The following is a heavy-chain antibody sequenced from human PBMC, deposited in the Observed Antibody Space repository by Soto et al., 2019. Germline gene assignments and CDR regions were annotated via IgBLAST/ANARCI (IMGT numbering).Heavy chain of an antibody. CDR2: ISDGGDRI. CDR3: ARAQYSSSWYPFDY. D-gene: IGHD6-13*01. V-gene: IGHV3-23*01. Sequence: LRLSCATSGFSFSSNSMSWVRQSPGKGLEWVSAISDGGDRIYYVDSVKGRFTISRDNSKNKLYLQMDSLRAEDTALYYCARAQYSSSWYPFDYWGQGTLVTVSS. J-gene: IGHJ4*02. CDR1: GFSFSSNS.